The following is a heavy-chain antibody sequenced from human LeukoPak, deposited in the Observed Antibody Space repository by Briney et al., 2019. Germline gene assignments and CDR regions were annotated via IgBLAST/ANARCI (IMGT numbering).Heavy chain of an antibody. V-gene: IGHV3-74*01. CDR2: INSDGSST. D-gene: IGHD4-17*01. CDR3: ARRGAVTHAFDI. J-gene: IGHJ3*02. CDR1: GFTFSNYW. Sequence: PGGSLRLSYAASGFTFSNYWMNWVRQAPGKGLVWVSRINSDGSSTSYADSVKGRFTISRDNAKNTLYLQMNSLRAEDTAVYYCARRGAVTHAFDIWGQGTMVTVSS.